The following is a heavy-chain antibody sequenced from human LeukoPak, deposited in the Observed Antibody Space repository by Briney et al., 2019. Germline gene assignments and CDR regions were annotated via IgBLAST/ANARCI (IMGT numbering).Heavy chain of an antibody. J-gene: IGHJ4*02. CDR1: GGSICSSSYY. Sequence: PSETLSLTCIVSGGSICSSSYYWGWIRQPPGKGLEWIRRIYYSGGTYYNPSLKSRVTISVDTSKNQFSLKLSSVTAADTAVYYCARHGCGSRRCGFDYWGQGTLVTVSS. CDR3: ARHGCGSRRCGFDY. V-gene: IGHV4-39*01. D-gene: IGHD2-15*01. CDR2: IYYSGGT.